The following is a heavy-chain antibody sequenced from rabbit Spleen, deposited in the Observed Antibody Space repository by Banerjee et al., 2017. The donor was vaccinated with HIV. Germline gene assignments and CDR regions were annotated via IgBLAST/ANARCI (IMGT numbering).Heavy chain of an antibody. V-gene: IGHV1S40*01. J-gene: IGHJ4*01. CDR2: IAGSSSGFT. Sequence: QSLEESGGGLVQPEGSLALTCKASGFSFSSSDYICWVRQAPGKGLEWISCIAGSSSGFTYSVTWAKGRFTISKTSSTTVTLQMTSLTAADTATYFCARDSAGREDFNLWGQGTLVTVS. D-gene: IGHD4-2*01. CDR1: GFSFSSSDY. CDR3: ARDSAGREDFNL.